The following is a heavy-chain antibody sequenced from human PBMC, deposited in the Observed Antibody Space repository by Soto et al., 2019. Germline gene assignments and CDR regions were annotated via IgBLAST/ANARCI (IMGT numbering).Heavy chain of an antibody. J-gene: IGHJ6*02. CDR3: ARRTWGMDV. CDR2: IFHSGNT. CDR1: SGSIGTTNW. Sequence: VQLQESGPGLVKPSGTLSLTCAVSSGSIGTTNWWSWVRQTPGKGLEWIGEIFHSGNTYYNPSRARLFSRSVDTAKYQFSLNLRSVTAAVTAVYYCARRTWGMDVWGQGTTVTVSS. V-gene: IGHV4-4*02. D-gene: IGHD2-8*01.